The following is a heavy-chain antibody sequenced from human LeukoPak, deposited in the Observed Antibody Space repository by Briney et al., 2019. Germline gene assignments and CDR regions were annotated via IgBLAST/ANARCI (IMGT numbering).Heavy chain of an antibody. D-gene: IGHD3-16*01. CDR1: GFTFGDYV. V-gene: IGHV3-53*01. J-gene: IGHJ5*02. CDR3: ARGGGAGLAP. CDR2: IYPGGST. Sequence: GGSLRLSCTASGFTFGDYVVSWFRQAPGKGLEWISVIYPGGSTYYADSVKGRFIISRDNSKHMVYLQMNSLRPEDTAVYYCARGGGAGLAPWGQGTLVTVSS.